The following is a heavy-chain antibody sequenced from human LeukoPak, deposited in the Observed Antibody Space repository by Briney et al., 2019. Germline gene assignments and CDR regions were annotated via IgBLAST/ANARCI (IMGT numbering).Heavy chain of an antibody. V-gene: IGHV1-2*02. J-gene: IGHJ6*03. Sequence: VASVKVSCKASGYTFTGYYMHWVRQAPGQGLEWMGWINPNSGGTNYAQKFQGRVTMTRDTSISTAYMELSRLRSDDTAVYYCARGSILTYYYYYMDVWGKGTTVTVSS. CDR1: GYTFTGYY. D-gene: IGHD3-9*01. CDR2: INPNSGGT. CDR3: ARGSILTYYYYYMDV.